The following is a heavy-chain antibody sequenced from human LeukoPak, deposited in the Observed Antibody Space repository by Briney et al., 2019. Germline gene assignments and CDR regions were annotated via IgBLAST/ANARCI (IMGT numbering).Heavy chain of an antibody. CDR2: ISGSGGST. J-gene: IGHJ4*02. D-gene: IGHD6-19*01. CDR1: GFTFSSYA. Sequence: GGSLRLSCAAAGFTFSSYAMSWVRQAPGKGLEWVSAISGSGGSTYYADSVKGRFTISRDNSKNTLYLQMNSLRAEDTAVYYCSTGGSGWYSDYWGQGTLVTVSS. V-gene: IGHV3-23*01. CDR3: STGGSGWYSDY.